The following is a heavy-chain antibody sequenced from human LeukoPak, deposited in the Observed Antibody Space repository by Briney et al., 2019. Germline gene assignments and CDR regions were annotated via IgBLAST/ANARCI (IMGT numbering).Heavy chain of an antibody. CDR1: CGSISSSSYY. Sequence: SDTMFLTCTVACGSISSSSYYWGWIRQPPGKWLKMMGSIYYSGSTYYNPSLKSRVTISVDTSKNQFSLKLSSVTAADTVLYYKQKTAYEILTGYTFDYWGQGTLVTVSS. V-gene: IGHV4-39*01. J-gene: IGHJ4*02. D-gene: IGHD3-9*01. CDR2: IYYSGST. CDR3: QKTAYEILTGYTFDY.